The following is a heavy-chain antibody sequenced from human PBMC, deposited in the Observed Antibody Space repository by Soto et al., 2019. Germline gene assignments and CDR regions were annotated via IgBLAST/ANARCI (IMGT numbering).Heavy chain of an antibody. Sequence: PGWSLRLSCAASGFTFSTYSMNWVRQAPGKGLEWVSYIRSSGGTIYYADSVKGRFTISRDNAKNSLYLQMNSLRAEDTAVYYCARLACTSSSCYVIFDYWGQGTLVTVSS. CDR3: ARLACTSSSCYVIFDY. CDR2: IRSSGGTI. D-gene: IGHD2-2*01. CDR1: GFTFSTYS. J-gene: IGHJ4*02. V-gene: IGHV3-48*01.